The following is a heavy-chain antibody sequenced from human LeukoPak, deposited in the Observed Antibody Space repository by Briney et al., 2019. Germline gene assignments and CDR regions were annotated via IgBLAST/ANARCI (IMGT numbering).Heavy chain of an antibody. V-gene: IGHV4-34*01. CDR1: GGSFSGYY. CDR3: ARGKPSHSFDY. D-gene: IGHD2-2*01. CDR2: INHSGST. J-gene: IGHJ4*02. Sequence: SETLSLTCAVYGGSFSGYYWSWIRQPPGKGLEWIGAINHSGSTNYNPSLKSRVTISVDTSKNQFSLKLSSVTAADTAVYYCARGKPSHSFDYWGQGTLVTVSS.